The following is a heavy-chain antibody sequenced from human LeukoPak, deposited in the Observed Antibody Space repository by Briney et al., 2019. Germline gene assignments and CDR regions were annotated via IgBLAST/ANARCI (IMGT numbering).Heavy chain of an antibody. J-gene: IGHJ5*02. CDR3: ARHLFSLGDTADNWFDP. D-gene: IGHD3-10*01. CDR1: GFILSSYW. CDR2: INQGGSGK. V-gene: IGHV3-7*01. Sequence: GGSLRLSCGASGFILSSYWMSWVRQAPGKGLEWVANINQGGSGKYYVDSVKGRFTISRDNAKNSLYLQMNSLRAEDTALYYCARHLFSLGDTADNWFDPWGQGTLVTVSS.